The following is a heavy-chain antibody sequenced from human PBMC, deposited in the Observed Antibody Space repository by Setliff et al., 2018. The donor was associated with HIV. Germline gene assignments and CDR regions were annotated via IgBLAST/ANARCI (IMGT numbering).Heavy chain of an antibody. V-gene: IGHV3-74*01. CDR3: TTHQTHSSPGEWFQH. Sequence: GSLRLSCAASGFTFSSYWMHWVRQAPGQGLVWVSRINVDGSSISYADSVKGRFTISRDNAKNTLYLQMNSLKTEDTAVYYCTTHQTHSSPGEWFQHWGQGTLVTVSS. CDR1: GFTFSSYW. J-gene: IGHJ1*01. D-gene: IGHD3-22*01. CDR2: INVDGSSI.